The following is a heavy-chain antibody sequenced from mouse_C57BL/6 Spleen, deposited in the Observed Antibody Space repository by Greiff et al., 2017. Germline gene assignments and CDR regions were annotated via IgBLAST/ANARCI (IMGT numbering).Heavy chain of an antibody. CDR3: AKGTTVVKGYWYFDV. J-gene: IGHJ1*03. V-gene: IGHV5-17*01. CDR1: GFTFSDYG. Sequence: EVQLQQSGGGLVKPGGSLKLSCAASGFTFSDYGMHWVRQAPEKGLEWVAYISSGSSTIYYADTVKGRFTISRDNAKTTLFLQMTSLRSEDTAMYYCAKGTTVVKGYWYFDVWGTGTTVTVSS. D-gene: IGHD1-1*01. CDR2: ISSGSSTI.